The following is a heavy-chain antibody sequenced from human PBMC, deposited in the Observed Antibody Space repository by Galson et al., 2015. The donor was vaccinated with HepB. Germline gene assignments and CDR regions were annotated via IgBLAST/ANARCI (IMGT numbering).Heavy chain of an antibody. CDR2: IVTIFDRK. CDR3: ARERNGGKATTFHF. D-gene: IGHD4-23*01. Sequence: SVKVSCKVSGGSFSNYDITWVRQAPGQGLEWVGGIVTIFDRKKYAEKFQGRVIISADDSTSTAYMELRSLISDDTAVYYCARERNGGKATTFHFWGQGTLVIVSS. CDR1: GGSFSNYD. J-gene: IGHJ4*02. V-gene: IGHV1-69*13.